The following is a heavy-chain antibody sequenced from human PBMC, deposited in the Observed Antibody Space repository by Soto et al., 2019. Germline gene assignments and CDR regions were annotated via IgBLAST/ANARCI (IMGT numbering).Heavy chain of an antibody. CDR3: ARDLPGIAVACLLDGSATSELDTLVLHDARKICLASVKVSCKASGYPSTSYDINW. V-gene: IGHV1-69*04. CDR2: IIPILGIA. J-gene: IGHJ5*01. D-gene: IGHD6-19*01. CDR1: GGTFSSYT. Sequence: SVKVSCKASGGTFSSYTISWVRQAPGQGLEWMGRIIPILGIANYAQKLQGRVTNTADKPTSPAYMALISLRSEATAVYYCARDLPGIAVACLLDGSATSELDTLVLHDARKICLASVKVSCKASGYPSTSYDINW.